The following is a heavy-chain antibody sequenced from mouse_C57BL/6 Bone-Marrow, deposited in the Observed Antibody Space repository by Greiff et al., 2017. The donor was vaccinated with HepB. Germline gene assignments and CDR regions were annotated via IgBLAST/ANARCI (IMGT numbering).Heavy chain of an antibody. CDR1: GYTFTSYW. Sequence: QVQLQQPGAELVRPGSSVKLSCKASGYTFTSYWMHWVKQRPIQGLEWIGNIDPSDSETHYNQKFKDKATLTVDKSSSTAYMQLSSLTSEDSAVYYCARRRGYSTFYAMDYWGQGTSVTVSS. D-gene: IGHD2-5*01. CDR2: IDPSDSET. V-gene: IGHV1-52*01. CDR3: ARRRGYSTFYAMDY. J-gene: IGHJ4*01.